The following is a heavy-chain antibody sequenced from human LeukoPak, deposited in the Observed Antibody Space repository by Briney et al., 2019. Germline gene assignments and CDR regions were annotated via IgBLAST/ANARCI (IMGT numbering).Heavy chain of an antibody. CDR3: TTTPQSAYVPFDY. CDR2: IKTKTEGGTT. V-gene: IGHV3-15*01. J-gene: IGHJ4*02. CDR1: GSSFSYAW. Sequence: GGSLRLSCAASGSSFSYAWMRWVRQAPGKGLEWVGRIKTKTEGGTTDYAAPLKGRFTISRDDSKNTLFLQMNSLRTEDTAIYYCTTTPQSAYVPFDYWGQGTLVTVSS. D-gene: IGHD3-10*02.